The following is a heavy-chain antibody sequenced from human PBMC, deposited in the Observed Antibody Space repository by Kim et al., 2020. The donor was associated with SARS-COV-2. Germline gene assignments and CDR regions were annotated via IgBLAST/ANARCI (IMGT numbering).Heavy chain of an antibody. V-gene: IGHV4-34*01. J-gene: IGHJ4*02. CDR2: INHSGST. Sequence: SETLSLTCAVYGGSFSGYYWSWIRQPPGKGLEWIGEINHSGSTNYNPSLKSRVTISVDTSKNQFSLKLSSVTAADTAVYYCARGRVFLDYWGQGTLVTVSS. CDR1: GGSFSGYY. CDR3: ARGRVFLDY.